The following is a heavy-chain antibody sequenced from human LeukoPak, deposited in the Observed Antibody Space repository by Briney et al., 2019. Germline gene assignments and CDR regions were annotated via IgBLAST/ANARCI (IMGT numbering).Heavy chain of an antibody. CDR1: GFTVITND. D-gene: IGHD1-14*01. CDR2: LYSDGHK. J-gene: IGHJ4*02. Sequence: QPGGSLRLSCAASGFTVITNDMTWVRHAPGEGLEWVAVLYSDGHKKYADPVPGRFTISRDNSKNTLYLELHSLSPDDTAVYYCARGVEPLAANTLAYWGQGTLVTVSS. V-gene: IGHV3-53*01. CDR3: ARGVEPLAANTLAY.